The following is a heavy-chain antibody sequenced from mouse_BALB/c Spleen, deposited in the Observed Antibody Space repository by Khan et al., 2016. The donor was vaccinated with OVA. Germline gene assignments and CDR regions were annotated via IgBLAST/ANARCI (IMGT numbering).Heavy chain of an antibody. CDR3: TRSNYYGSSLYAMDY. J-gene: IGHJ4*01. V-gene: IGHV1S41*01. CDR2: IGPGSGST. D-gene: IGHD1-1*01. CDR1: GYTFTSYW. Sequence: DLVKPGASVKLSCKASGYTFTSYWINWIKQRPGQGLEWIGRIGPGSGSTSYNEMFKGKATLTVDTSSSTSHIQLSSLSSEASAVYCCTRSNYYGSSLYAMDYWGQGTSVTVSS.